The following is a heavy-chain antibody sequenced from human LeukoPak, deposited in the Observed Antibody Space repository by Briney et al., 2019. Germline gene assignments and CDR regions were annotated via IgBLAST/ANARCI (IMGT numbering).Heavy chain of an antibody. J-gene: IGHJ4*02. CDR3: ASTIFGVVGGAYFDY. V-gene: IGHV4-30-2*01. Sequence: PSETLSLTCTVSGGSISSGGYYWSWTRQPPGKGLEWIGYIYHSGSTYYNPSLKSRVTISVDRSKNQFSLKLSSVTAADTAVYYCASTIFGVVGGAYFDYWGQGTLVTVSS. D-gene: IGHD3-3*01. CDR1: GGSISSGGYY. CDR2: IYHSGST.